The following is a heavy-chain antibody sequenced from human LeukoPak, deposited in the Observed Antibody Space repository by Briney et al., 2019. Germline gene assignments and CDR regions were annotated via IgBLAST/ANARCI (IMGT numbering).Heavy chain of an antibody. J-gene: IGHJ4*02. CDR2: IDHSGST. CDR3: ARGPDYGDSDSPFDY. V-gene: IGHV4-34*01. CDR1: GGSFSGYY. Sequence: SETLSLTCAVYGGSFSGYYWSWIRQPPGKGLDWIGEIDHSGSTNYNPSLKSRVTISVDTSKNQFSLKLSSVTAADTAVYYCARGPDYGDSDSPFDYWGQGTLVTVSS. D-gene: IGHD4-17*01.